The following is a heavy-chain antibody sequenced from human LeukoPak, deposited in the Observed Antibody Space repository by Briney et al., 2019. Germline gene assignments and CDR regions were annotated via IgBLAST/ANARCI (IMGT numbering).Heavy chain of an antibody. CDR1: GGSFSDYY. CDR3: ARARRDSGYYKVDY. CDR2: INQSGST. J-gene: IGHJ4*02. V-gene: IGHV4-34*01. D-gene: IGHD3-3*01. Sequence: KTSETLSLTCAVYGGSFSDYYWSWIRQPPGKGLEWIGEINQSGSTSYNPSLKSRVILSVDTSKNQFSLNLNSVTAADTAVYYCARARRDSGYYKVDYWGQGTLVTVSS.